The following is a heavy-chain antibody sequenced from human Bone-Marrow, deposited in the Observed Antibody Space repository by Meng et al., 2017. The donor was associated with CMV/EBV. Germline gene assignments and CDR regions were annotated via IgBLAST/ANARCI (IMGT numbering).Heavy chain of an antibody. CDR1: YY. D-gene: IGHD3-9*01. J-gene: IGHJ6*02. V-gene: IGHV1-46*01. CDR3: ARVRIRYFDWSHVIYFYYGMDV. Sequence: YYMHWVRQAPGQGLEWMGIINPSGGSTSYAQKFQGRVTMTRDTSTSTVYMELSSLRSEDTAVYYCARVRIRYFDWSHVIYFYYGMDVWGQGTTVTVSS. CDR2: INPSGGST.